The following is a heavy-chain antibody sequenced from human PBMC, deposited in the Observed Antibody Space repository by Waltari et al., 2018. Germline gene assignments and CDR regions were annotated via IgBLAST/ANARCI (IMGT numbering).Heavy chain of an antibody. CDR2: ISYSAGT. J-gene: IGHJ4*02. CDR3: ARAVTGTSNYDH. Sequence: QVQLQESGPGLVMPSQTLSLTCSVSGGSVNNEDSHWSWIRQPPEKGLEWIGYISYSAGTSYNPSLKSRVTISIDTSTNQFSLKLDSVTAAETAVYFCARAVTGTSNYDHLGQGTLVTVSS. CDR1: GGSVNNEDSH. D-gene: IGHD7-27*01. V-gene: IGHV4-30-4*08.